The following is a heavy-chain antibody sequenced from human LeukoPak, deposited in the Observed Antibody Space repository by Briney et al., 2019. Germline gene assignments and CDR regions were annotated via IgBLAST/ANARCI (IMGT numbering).Heavy chain of an antibody. Sequence: KPSETLSLTCAVSGGSISSGGYSWSWIRQPPGKGLEWIGNIYHSGSTYYNPSLKSRVTISVDRSKNQFSLNLSSVTAADTAVYYCAREGYCSGGSCDNWFDPWGQGTLVTVSS. J-gene: IGHJ5*02. D-gene: IGHD2-15*01. CDR3: AREGYCSGGSCDNWFDP. CDR2: IYHSGST. V-gene: IGHV4-30-2*01. CDR1: GGSISSGGYS.